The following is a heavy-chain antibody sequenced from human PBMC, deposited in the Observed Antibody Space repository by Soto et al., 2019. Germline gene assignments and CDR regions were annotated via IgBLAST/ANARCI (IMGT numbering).Heavy chain of an antibody. J-gene: IGHJ4*02. D-gene: IGHD6-13*01. V-gene: IGHV1-18*01. CDR1: GYTYTSYG. CDR3: ARGPRGAAAGRGSDY. Sequence: ASVKVSCKASGYTYTSYGISWVRQAPGQGLEWMGWISAYNGNTNYAQKLQGRVTMTTDTSTSTAYMELRSLRSDDTAVYYCARGPRGAAAGRGSDYWGQGTLVTVSS. CDR2: ISAYNGNT.